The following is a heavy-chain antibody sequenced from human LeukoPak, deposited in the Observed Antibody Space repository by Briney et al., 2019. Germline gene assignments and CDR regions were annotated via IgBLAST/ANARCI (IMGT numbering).Heavy chain of an antibody. D-gene: IGHD4-11*01. V-gene: IGHV3-48*01. Sequence: GGSLRLSCAASGFTFSSYGMNWVRQAPGKGLEWVSYISSSSSTIYYADSVKGRFTISRDNAKNSLYLQMNSLRAEDTAVYYCARDRAVKTQTYMDVWGKGTTVTVSS. CDR1: GFTFSSYG. CDR2: ISSSSSTI. CDR3: ARDRAVKTQTYMDV. J-gene: IGHJ6*03.